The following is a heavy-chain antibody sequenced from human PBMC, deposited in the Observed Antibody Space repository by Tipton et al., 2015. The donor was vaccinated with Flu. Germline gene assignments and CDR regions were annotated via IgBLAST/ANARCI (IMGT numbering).Heavy chain of an antibody. CDR1: SGSISSDSYY. D-gene: IGHD3-10*01. CDR2: IYTSGST. Sequence: TLSLTCTVSSGSISSDSYYWSWIRQPAGKGLEWIGRIYTSGSTNYNPSLRSRVTISGDTSKNKFSLQLNSVTAEDTAVYYCARSPSYSGSGIYPYYFDDWGQGTLVTVSS. V-gene: IGHV4-61*02. J-gene: IGHJ4*02. CDR3: ARSPSYSGSGIYPYYFDD.